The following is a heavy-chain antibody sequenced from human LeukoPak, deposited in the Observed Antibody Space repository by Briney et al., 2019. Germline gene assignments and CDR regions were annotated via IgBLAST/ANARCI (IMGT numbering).Heavy chain of an antibody. V-gene: IGHV4-30-4*01. CDR2: IYYSGST. J-gene: IGHJ3*02. CDR3: AREDGGNSPYKTDAFDI. Sequence: SETLSLTCTVSGGSISSGDYYWSWIRQPPEKGLEWIGYIYYSGSTYYNPSLKSRVTISVDTSKNQFSLKLSSVTAADTAVYYCAREDGGNSPYKTDAFDIWGQGTMVTVSS. D-gene: IGHD4-23*01. CDR1: GGSISSGDYY.